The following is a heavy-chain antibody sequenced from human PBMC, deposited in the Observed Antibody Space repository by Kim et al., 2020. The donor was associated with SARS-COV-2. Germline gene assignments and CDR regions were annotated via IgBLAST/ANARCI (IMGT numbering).Heavy chain of an antibody. CDR2: INHSGST. Sequence: SETLSLTCAVYGGSFSGYYWSWIRQPPGKGLEWIGEINHSGSTNYNPSLKSRVTISVDTSKNQFSLKLSAVTAADTAVYYCARGGGRRGHNYYDGMDDWGQGTTVTVSS. CDR1: GGSFSGYY. V-gene: IGHV4-34*01. J-gene: IGHJ6*02. CDR3: ARGGGRRGHNYYDGMDD. D-gene: IGHD3-16*01.